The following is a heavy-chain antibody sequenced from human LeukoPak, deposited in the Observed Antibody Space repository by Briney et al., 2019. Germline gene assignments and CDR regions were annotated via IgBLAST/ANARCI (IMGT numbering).Heavy chain of an antibody. CDR2: ISSDGGYK. D-gene: IGHD3-10*01. CDR3: ARDRYYGSGPYYGMDV. J-gene: IGHJ6*02. V-gene: IGHV3-30-3*01. Sequence: GGSLRLSCEASGFTFSSYSMHWVRQAPGQGLEWVALISSDGGYKYYADSVEGRFTISRDTSENTLYLQMNSLRPEDTAVYYCARDRYYGSGPYYGMDVWGQGTTVIVSS. CDR1: GFTFSSYS.